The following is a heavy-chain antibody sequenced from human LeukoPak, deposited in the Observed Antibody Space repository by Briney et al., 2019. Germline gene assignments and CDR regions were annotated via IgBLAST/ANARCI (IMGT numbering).Heavy chain of an antibody. D-gene: IGHD1-26*01. Sequence: ASVKVSCKASGCTFSSHAISWVRQAPGQGLEWMGGIIPIFGTANYAQKFQGRVTITADESTSTAYMELSSLRSEDTAVYYCARSVSGSYSDYYYYMDVWGKGTAVTVSS. CDR2: IIPIFGTA. V-gene: IGHV1-69*13. J-gene: IGHJ6*03. CDR3: ARSVSGSYSDYYYYMDV. CDR1: GCTFSSHA.